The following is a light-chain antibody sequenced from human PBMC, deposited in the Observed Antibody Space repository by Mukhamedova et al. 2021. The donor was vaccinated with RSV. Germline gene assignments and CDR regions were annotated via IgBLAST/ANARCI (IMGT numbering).Light chain of an antibody. V-gene: IGKV1-39*01. CDR2: EAS. J-gene: IGKJ5*01. CDR3: QQSYSTPIT. Sequence: WYQRRLHGNAPKLVIYEASTLQSGVPSRFSGSGSGTDFSLTISSLQPEDFATYFCQQSYSTPITFGQGTRLEIK.